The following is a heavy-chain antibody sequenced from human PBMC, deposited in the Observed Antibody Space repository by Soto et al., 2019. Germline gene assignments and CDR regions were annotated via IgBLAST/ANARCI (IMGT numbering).Heavy chain of an antibody. D-gene: IGHD3-3*01. V-gene: IGHV3-23*05. Sequence: GESLRLSCSASGFTLTTYAMTWVRQPPGKGLEWVSSMNGAATSTSYADSVKGRFTTSRDNSKNTLYLEMNTLRAEDTAVYYCASGGADNYNYAIDVPGQAPTVTV. CDR2: MNGAATST. CDR1: GFTLTTYA. CDR3: ASGGADNYNYAIDV. J-gene: IGHJ6*02.